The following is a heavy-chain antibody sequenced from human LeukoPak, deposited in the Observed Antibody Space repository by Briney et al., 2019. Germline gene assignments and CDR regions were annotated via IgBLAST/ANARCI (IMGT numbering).Heavy chain of an antibody. J-gene: IGHJ4*02. CDR1: GFTFDDYA. V-gene: IGHV3-9*01. D-gene: IGHD6-13*01. CDR3: AKSLHYSSSWYSFDY. Sequence: GGSLRLSCAASGFTFDDYAMHWVRQAPGKGLEWVSGISWNSGSIGYADSVEGRFTIPRDNAKNSLYLQMNSLRAEDTALYYCAKSLHYSSSWYSFDYWGQGTLVTVSS. CDR2: ISWNSGSI.